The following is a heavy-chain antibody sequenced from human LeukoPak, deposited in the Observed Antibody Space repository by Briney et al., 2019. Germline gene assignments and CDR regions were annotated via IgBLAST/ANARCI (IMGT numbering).Heavy chain of an antibody. D-gene: IGHD3-3*01. V-gene: IGHV3-23*01. Sequence: GGSPRLSCAASGFTFSSYAMSWVRQAPGKGLEWVSAISGSGGSTYYADSVKGRFTISRDNSKNTLYLQMNSLRAEDTAVYYCAKYPRVGPAYYDFWSGYLPYYYYYMDVWGKGTTVTVSS. CDR1: GFTFSSYA. CDR2: ISGSGGST. J-gene: IGHJ6*03. CDR3: AKYPRVGPAYYDFWSGYLPYYYYYMDV.